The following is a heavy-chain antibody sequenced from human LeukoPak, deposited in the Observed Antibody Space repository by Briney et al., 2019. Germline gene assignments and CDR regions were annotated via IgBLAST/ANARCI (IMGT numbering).Heavy chain of an antibody. CDR3: ARASMWSSSWSPSYMDV. CDR2: IYYSGST. V-gene: IGHV4-39*07. CDR1: GGSISSSSYY. J-gene: IGHJ6*03. D-gene: IGHD6-13*01. Sequence: SETLSLTCTVSGGSISSSSYYWGWIRQPPGKGLEWIGSIYYSGSTYYNPSLKSRVTISVDTSKNQFSLKLSSVTAADTAVYYCARASMWSSSWSPSYMDVWGKGTTVTVSS.